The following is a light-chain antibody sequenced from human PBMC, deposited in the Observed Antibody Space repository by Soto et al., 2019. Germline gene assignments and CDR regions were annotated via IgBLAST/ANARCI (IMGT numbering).Light chain of an antibody. J-gene: IGLJ1*01. Sequence: QSVLTQPRSVSGSPGQSVTISCTGTSSDVGGYNYVSWYQQHPGKAPKLMIYDVGKRPSGVSNRFSGSKSGNTASLTISGLQAEDEAEYYCSSYTNINTRACVFGTGTKVTVL. CDR1: SSDVGGYNY. CDR3: SSYTNINTRACV. CDR2: DVG. V-gene: IGLV2-11*01.